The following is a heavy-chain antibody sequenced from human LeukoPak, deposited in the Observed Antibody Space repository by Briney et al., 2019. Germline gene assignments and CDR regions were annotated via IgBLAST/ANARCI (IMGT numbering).Heavy chain of an antibody. J-gene: IGHJ4*02. Sequence: GGSLRLSCAASGFTFSSYWMHWVRQAPGKGLVWVSRINSDGSSTSHADSVKGRFTISRDNAKNTLYLQMNSLRAEDTAVYYCARDSPAHDFDYWGQGTLVTVSS. CDR1: GFTFSSYW. CDR2: INSDGSST. D-gene: IGHD2-2*01. V-gene: IGHV3-74*01. CDR3: ARDSPAHDFDY.